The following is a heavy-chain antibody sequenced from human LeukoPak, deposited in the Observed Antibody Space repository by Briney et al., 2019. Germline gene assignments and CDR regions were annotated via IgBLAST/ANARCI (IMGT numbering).Heavy chain of an antibody. CDR1: GFTFSSYA. V-gene: IGHV3-23*01. CDR2: ISGSGGST. CDR3: AKTSTSWDIVVVPVAY. J-gene: IGHJ4*02. Sequence: GGSLRLSCAASGFTFSSYAMSWVRQAPGKGLEWVSAISGSGGSTYYADSVKGRFAISRDNSKNTLYLQMNSLRAEDTAVYYCAKTSTSWDIVVVPVAYWGQGTLVTVSS. D-gene: IGHD2-2*01.